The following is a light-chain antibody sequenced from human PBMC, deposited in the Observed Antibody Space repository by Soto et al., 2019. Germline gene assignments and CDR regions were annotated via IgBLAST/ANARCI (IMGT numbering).Light chain of an antibody. CDR3: HQYGGSPT. J-gene: IGKJ1*01. V-gene: IGKV3-20*01. CDR2: DAY. CDR1: QSVNDDN. Sequence: EIVLTQSPGTLSLSPGERATLSCRASQSVNDDNFAWYQQKPGQPPRLLIFDAYRRATGIPDRFSGSGSGTDFSLTISRLEPEDSAVYYCHQYGGSPTFGQGTKVEIK.